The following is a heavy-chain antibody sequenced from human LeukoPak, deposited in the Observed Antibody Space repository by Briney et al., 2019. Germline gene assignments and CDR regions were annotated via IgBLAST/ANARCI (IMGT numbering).Heavy chain of an antibody. CDR1: GYTFTSYG. Sequence: GASVKVSCKASGYTFTSYGISWVRQAPGQGLEWMGWISAYNGNTNYAQKLQGRVTMTTDTSTSTAYMELRSLRSDDTAVYYCARDPGYSSSWEYYYHYGMDVWGQGTTVTVSS. J-gene: IGHJ6*02. V-gene: IGHV1-18*01. CDR3: ARDPGYSSSWEYYYHYGMDV. D-gene: IGHD6-13*01. CDR2: ISAYNGNT.